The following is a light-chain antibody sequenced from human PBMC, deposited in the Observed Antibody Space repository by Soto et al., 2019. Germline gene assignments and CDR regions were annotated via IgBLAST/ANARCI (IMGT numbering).Light chain of an antibody. CDR3: QQRTNWFT. Sequence: EMVLTQSPATLSLSPGERATLSFRASPNVSTYLAWYPQKPGQAPRLLIYDASNRATGIPARFSGSGSGTDFAITISLLEPEDFAVYYGQQRTNWFTCGTGPKVDIK. V-gene: IGKV3-11*01. CDR2: DAS. CDR1: PNVSTY. J-gene: IGKJ3*01.